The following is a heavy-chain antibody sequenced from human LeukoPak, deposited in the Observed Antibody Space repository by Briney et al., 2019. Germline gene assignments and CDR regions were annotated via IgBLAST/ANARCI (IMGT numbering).Heavy chain of an antibody. D-gene: IGHD3-22*01. V-gene: IGHV3-7*03. Sequence: PGGSLRLSCGASGLTFSSFWMTWVRQAPGKGLEGVANIKRDGSKKNYVDSVKGRFTISRDNAKNSLYLQMNSLRAEDTAVYYCATPLDYYDTSGYHQGGDWGQGTLVTVSS. CDR3: ATPLDYYDTSGYHQGGD. CDR1: GLTFSSFW. J-gene: IGHJ4*02. CDR2: IKRDGSKK.